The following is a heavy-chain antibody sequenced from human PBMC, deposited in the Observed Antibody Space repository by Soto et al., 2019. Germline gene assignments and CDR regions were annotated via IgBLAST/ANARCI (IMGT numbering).Heavy chain of an antibody. CDR3: ARSKITPGYYYSCMVV. CDR1: GGSISSGGCY. D-gene: IGHD1-20*01. Sequence: QVQLQESGPGLVKPSQTLSLTCTVSGGSISSGGCYWNWIRQHPGKALEWIGYISYSGSTYYNPSRKCQITISVDTSKNQFSLKLSSVTAAYTAVYYCARSKITPGYYYSCMVVWCQWTTVTVSS. V-gene: IGHV4-31*01. J-gene: IGHJ6*02. CDR2: ISYSGST.